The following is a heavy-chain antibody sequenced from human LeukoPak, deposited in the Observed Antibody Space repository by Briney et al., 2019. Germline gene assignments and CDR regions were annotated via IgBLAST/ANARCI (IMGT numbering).Heavy chain of an antibody. CDR3: AGGDVFDM. J-gene: IGHJ3*02. Sequence: GGSLRLSCAASGFIFSDYDMHWVRQAPGKGLEWVANIKQDGSEKYYVDSVKGRFTISRDNAKNSLYLQMNSLRVEDTAVYYCAGGDVFDMWGHGTMVSVSS. CDR2: IKQDGSEK. V-gene: IGHV3-7*01. CDR1: GFIFSDYD. D-gene: IGHD3-16*01.